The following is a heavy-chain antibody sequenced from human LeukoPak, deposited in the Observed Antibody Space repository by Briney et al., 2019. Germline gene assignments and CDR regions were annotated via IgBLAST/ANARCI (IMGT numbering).Heavy chain of an antibody. V-gene: IGHV4-39*02. Sequence: SETLSLTXAVSGGIISSSSYYWGWIRQPPGKGLEWIGCLYYGGSTYYNPSLKSRVAISVDTSKNHLSLKLSSVTAADTAVYYCAKLDYDSSGYYFFEYWGRGTLVTVSS. CDR1: GGIISSSSYY. J-gene: IGHJ4*02. CDR2: LYYGGST. D-gene: IGHD3-22*01. CDR3: AKLDYDSSGYYFFEY.